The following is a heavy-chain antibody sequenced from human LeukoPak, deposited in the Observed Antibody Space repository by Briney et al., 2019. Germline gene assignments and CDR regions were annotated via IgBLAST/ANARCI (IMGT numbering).Heavy chain of an antibody. J-gene: IGHJ4*02. CDR3: ARRGTSGWAYYFDF. CDR1: GDSITTSSNY. CDR2: VYRSGSS. Sequence: PSETLSLTCTVSGDSITTSSNYWGWIRQLPGKGLEWIGSVYRSGSSYYNLSLNNRVSISVDTSKNQFTLNLTSVTAADTAVYYCARRGTSGWAYYFDFWGQRSLLTVSS. V-gene: IGHV4-39*01. D-gene: IGHD6-19*01.